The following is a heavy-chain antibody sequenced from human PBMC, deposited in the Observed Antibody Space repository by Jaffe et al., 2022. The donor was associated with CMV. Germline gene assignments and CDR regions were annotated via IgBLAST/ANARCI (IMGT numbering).Heavy chain of an antibody. CDR3: ARERSTGSSSWYGYFDY. V-gene: IGHV3-33*08. CDR2: IWYDGSNK. J-gene: IGHJ4*02. CDR1: GFTFSSYG. D-gene: IGHD6-13*01. Sequence: QVQLVESGGGVVQPGRSLRLSCAASGFTFSSYGMHWVRQAPGKGLEWVAVIWYDGSNKYYADSVKGRFTISRDNSKNTLYLQMNSLRAEDTAVYYCARERSTGSSSWYGYFDYWGQGTLVTVSS.